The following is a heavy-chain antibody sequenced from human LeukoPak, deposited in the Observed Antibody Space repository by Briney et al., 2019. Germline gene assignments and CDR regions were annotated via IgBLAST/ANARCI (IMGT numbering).Heavy chain of an antibody. CDR3: ARFERYNWKKGPFDY. J-gene: IGHJ4*02. CDR2: IYHSGST. CDR1: GYSISSGYY. D-gene: IGHD1-1*01. V-gene: IGHV4-38-2*01. Sequence: SETLSLTCAVSGYSISSGYYWGWIRQPPGKGLEWIGSIYHSGSTYYNPSLKSRVTISVDTSKNQFSLKLSSETAADTAVYYCARFERYNWKKGPFDYWGQGTLVTVSS.